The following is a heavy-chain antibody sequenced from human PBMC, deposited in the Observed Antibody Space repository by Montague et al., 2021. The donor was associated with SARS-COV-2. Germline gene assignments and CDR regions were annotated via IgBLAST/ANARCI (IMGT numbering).Heavy chain of an antibody. CDR2: IYYSGST. Sequence: SETLSLTCTVSGGSISSYYRSWIRQPPGKGLEWIGYIYYSGSTNYNPSLKSRVTISVDTSKNQFSLKLSSVTAADTAVYYCARVSRITIFGVVGWFDPWGQGTLSPSPQ. CDR3: ARVSRITIFGVVGWFDP. D-gene: IGHD3-3*01. V-gene: IGHV4-59*01. CDR1: GGSISSYY. J-gene: IGHJ5*02.